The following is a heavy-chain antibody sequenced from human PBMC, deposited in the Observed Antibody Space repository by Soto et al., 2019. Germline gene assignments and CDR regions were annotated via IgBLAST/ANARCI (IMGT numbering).Heavy chain of an antibody. D-gene: IGHD3-10*01. CDR1: GGSFSGYY. Sequence: SETLSLTCAVYGGSFSGYYWSWIRQPPGKGLEWIGEINHSGSTNYNPSLKSRVTISVDTSKNQFSLKLSSVTAADTAVYYCARGTTMVDYCYMDVWGKGTTVTVSS. V-gene: IGHV4-34*01. CDR2: INHSGST. J-gene: IGHJ6*03. CDR3: ARGTTMVDYCYMDV.